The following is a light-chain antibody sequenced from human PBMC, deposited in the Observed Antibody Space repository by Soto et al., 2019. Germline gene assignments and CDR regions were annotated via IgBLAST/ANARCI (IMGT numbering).Light chain of an antibody. Sequence: DIQMTQSPSSLSASVGDRFTINCRASQSISSYLNWYQQKPGKAHKLLIYAAYSLQGGVPSRFSGSGSGTDFTLTITSLQPEDCATYYCQQSYTAPAWTVGQGTKLDIK. CDR3: QQSYTAPAWT. J-gene: IGKJ1*01. CDR1: QSISSY. V-gene: IGKV1-39*01. CDR2: AAY.